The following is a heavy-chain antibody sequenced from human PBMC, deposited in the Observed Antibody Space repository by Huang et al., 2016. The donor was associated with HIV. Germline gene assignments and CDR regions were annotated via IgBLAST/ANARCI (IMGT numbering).Heavy chain of an antibody. CDR3: ATSRYDGSTSYHNEYFQH. V-gene: IGHV3-30*03. CDR1: GFPLSTGG. D-gene: IGHD3-22*01. Sequence: QLQLVESGGGVVQPGRSLRLSCAASGFPLSTGGAPWVRQAPGKELVWRALTSYDVSYKEYADAVEGRFTSSRDNSKNMLYLQMNSLTAEDTAVYYCATSRYDGSTSYHNEYFQHWGQGTLVTVSP. J-gene: IGHJ1*01. CDR2: TSYDVSYK.